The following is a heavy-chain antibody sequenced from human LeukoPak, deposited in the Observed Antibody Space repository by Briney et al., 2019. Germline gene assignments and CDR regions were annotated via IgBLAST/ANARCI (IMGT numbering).Heavy chain of an antibody. V-gene: IGHV4-4*08. D-gene: IGHD2-2*01. CDR3: ARESSRSGAFDI. CDR1: GGSISSYY. Sequence: PSETLSLTCTVSGGSISSYYWSWIRQPSGKGLEWIGYIYYSGSTYYNPSLKSRVTISVDTSKNQFSLKLSSVTAADTAVYYCARESSRSGAFDIWGQGTMVTVSS. J-gene: IGHJ3*02. CDR2: IYYSGST.